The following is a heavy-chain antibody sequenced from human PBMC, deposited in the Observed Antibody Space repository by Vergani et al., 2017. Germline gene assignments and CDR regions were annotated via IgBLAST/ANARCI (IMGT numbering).Heavy chain of an antibody. J-gene: IGHJ4*02. CDR2: IKSKTDGGTT. CDR3: AKDAAGYSSGWYDIYYFQY. V-gene: IGHV3-15*01. CDR1: GFTFSNAW. Sequence: EVQLVESGGGLVKPGGSIRLSCAASGFTFSNAWMSWVRQAPGKGLEWVGRIKSKTDGGTTDYAAPVKGRFTISRDDSKNTLYLQMNSLKTEDTAVYYCAKDAAGYSSGWYDIYYFQYWGQGTLVTVSS. D-gene: IGHD6-19*01.